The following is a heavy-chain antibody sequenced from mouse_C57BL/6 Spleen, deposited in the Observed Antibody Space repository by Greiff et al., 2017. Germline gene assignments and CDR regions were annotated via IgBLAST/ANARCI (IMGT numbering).Heavy chain of an antibody. J-gene: IGHJ1*03. CDR3: ARGGYGSSYVDWYFDV. CDR2: ISSGSSTI. V-gene: IGHV5-17*01. D-gene: IGHD1-1*01. CDR1: GFTFSDYG. Sequence: EVKLVESGGGLVKPGGSLKLSCAASGFTFSDYGMHWVRQAPEKGLEWVAYISSGSSTIYYADTVKGRFTISRDNAKNTLFLQMTSLRSEDTAMYYCARGGYGSSYVDWYFDVWGTGTTVTVSS.